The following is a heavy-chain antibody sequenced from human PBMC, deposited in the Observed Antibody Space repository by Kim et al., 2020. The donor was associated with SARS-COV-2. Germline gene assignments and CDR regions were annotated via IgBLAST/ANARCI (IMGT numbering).Heavy chain of an antibody. CDR3: ARDSSGFAY. J-gene: IGHJ4*02. CDR2: IKHDGSEK. CDR1: GFTFSNYW. Sequence: GGSLRLSCAASGFTFSNYWMSWVRQAPGKGLEWVANIKHDGSEKSYVDSVKGRFTISRDNAKNSLDLQMNSLRAEDTALYYCARDSSGFAYWGQGTLVTV. D-gene: IGHD6-19*01. V-gene: IGHV3-7*01.